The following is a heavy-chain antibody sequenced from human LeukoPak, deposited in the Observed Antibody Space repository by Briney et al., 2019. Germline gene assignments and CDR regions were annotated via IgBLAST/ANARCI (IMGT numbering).Heavy chain of an antibody. V-gene: IGHV3-48*01. CDR3: AKDTIDSSGYYFPGYFQH. D-gene: IGHD3-22*01. J-gene: IGHJ1*01. CDR2: ISSSSSTI. CDR1: GFTFSSYS. Sequence: GGSLRLSCAASGFTFSSYSMNWVRQAPGKGLEWVSYISSSSSTIYYADSVKGRFTISRDNSKNTLYLQMNSLRAEDTAVYYCAKDTIDSSGYYFPGYFQHWGQGTLVTVSS.